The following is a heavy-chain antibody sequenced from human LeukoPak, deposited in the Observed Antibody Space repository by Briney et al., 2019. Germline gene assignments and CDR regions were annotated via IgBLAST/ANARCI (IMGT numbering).Heavy chain of an antibody. CDR2: TNPNSGGT. D-gene: IGHD2-15*01. CDR3: AGSLVVVNWFDP. Sequence: GASVKVSCKASGYTFTGYYMHWVRQAPGQGLEWMGWTNPNSGGTNYAQKFQGRVTMTRDTSISTAYMELSRLRSDDTAVYYCAGSLVVVNWFDPWGQGTLVTVSS. V-gene: IGHV1-2*02. CDR1: GYTFTGYY. J-gene: IGHJ5*02.